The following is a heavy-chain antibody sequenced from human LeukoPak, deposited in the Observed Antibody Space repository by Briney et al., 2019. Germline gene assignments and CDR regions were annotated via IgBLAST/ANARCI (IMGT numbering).Heavy chain of an antibody. J-gene: IGHJ6*02. CDR1: GFTVSSNY. CDR2: IYSGGST. D-gene: IGHD6-19*01. CDR3: ARDRAGRNPYYYYGMDV. Sequence: PGGSLRLSCAASGFTVSSNYMSWVRQAPGKGLGWVSVIYSGGSTYYADSVKGRFTISRDNSKNTLYLQMNSLRAEDTAVYYCARDRAGRNPYYYYGMDVWGQGTTVTVSS. V-gene: IGHV3-53*01.